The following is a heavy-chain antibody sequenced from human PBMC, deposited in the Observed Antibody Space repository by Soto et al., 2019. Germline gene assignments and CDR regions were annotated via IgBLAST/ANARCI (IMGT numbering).Heavy chain of an antibody. CDR3: ARGTDTWFFAL. CDR2: IYHSGST. J-gene: IGHJ2*01. Sequence: PSETLSLTCAVSGASISSSNWWTWVRQSPGKGLEWIGEIYHSGSTNYNPTLKNRVTISVDKSKNQFSLKLSSVTAADTAVYYCARGTDTWFFALWGRGTLVTVSS. CDR1: GASISSSNW. V-gene: IGHV4-4*02. D-gene: IGHD3-9*01.